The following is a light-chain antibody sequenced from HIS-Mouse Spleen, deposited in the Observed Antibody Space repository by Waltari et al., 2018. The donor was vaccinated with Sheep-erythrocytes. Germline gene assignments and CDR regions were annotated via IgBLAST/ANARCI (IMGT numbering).Light chain of an antibody. CDR3: MQGTHWPPYT. J-gene: IGKJ2*01. CDR2: KVS. V-gene: IGKV2-30*02. CDR1: QSLAHSDGNTY. Sequence: DVVMTQSPLSLPVTLGQPASISCRSSQSLAHSDGNTYLNWFQQRPGQSPRRLIYKVSNRDSGVPDRVSGSGSGTDFTLKISRVEAEDVGVYYCMQGTHWPPYTFGQGTKLEIK.